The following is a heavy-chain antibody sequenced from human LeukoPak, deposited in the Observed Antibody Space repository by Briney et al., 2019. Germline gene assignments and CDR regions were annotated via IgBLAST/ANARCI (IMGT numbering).Heavy chain of an antibody. Sequence: GGSLRLSCAASGFTFSSYSMNWVRQAPGKGLEWVSSISSSSSYIYYADSVKGRFTISRDNAKNSLYLQMNSLRAEDTALYYCAKDADYDILTRNDAFDIWGQGTMVTVSS. CDR2: ISSSSSYI. V-gene: IGHV3-21*04. CDR1: GFTFSSYS. D-gene: IGHD3-9*01. J-gene: IGHJ3*02. CDR3: AKDADYDILTRNDAFDI.